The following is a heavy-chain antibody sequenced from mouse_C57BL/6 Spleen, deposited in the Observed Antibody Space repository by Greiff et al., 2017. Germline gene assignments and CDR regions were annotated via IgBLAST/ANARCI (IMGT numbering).Heavy chain of an antibody. J-gene: IGHJ3*01. V-gene: IGHV1-15*01. Sequence: QVQLQQSGAELVRPGASVTLSCKASGYTFTDYEMHWVKQTPVHGLEWIGAIDPETGGTAYNQKFKGKAILTADKSSSTAYMELRSLTSEDSAVYYCTRTPYYYGSRGGFAYWGQGTLVTVSA. D-gene: IGHD1-1*01. CDR3: TRTPYYYGSRGGFAY. CDR2: IDPETGGT. CDR1: GYTFTDYE.